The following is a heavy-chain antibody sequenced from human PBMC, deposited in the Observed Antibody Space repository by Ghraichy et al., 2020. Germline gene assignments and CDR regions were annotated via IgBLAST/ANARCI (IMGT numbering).Heavy chain of an antibody. V-gene: IGHV3-21*01. J-gene: IGHJ6*02. CDR2: ISSSSSYI. Sequence: GGSLRLSCAASGFTFSSYSMNWVRQAPGKGLEWVSSISSSSSYIYYADSVKGRFTISRDNAKNSLYLQMNSLRAEDTAVYYCATSPRHLYYYYYGMDVWGQGTTVTVSS. CDR3: ATSPRHLYYYYYGMDV. CDR1: GFTFSSYS.